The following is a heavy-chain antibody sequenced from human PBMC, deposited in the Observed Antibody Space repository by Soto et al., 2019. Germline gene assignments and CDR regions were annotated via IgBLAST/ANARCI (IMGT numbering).Heavy chain of an antibody. D-gene: IGHD3-16*01. Sequence: SETLSLTCAVSGASVRSYHWSFLRQPAGKGLEWIGRIQHTGNTNYNPSLKSRVTMSADTSKNQISLKMTSVTAADTAVYFCAKDVSSRRWFDPWGQGVRVTVSS. CDR2: IQHTGNT. V-gene: IGHV4-4*07. J-gene: IGHJ5*02. CDR3: AKDVSSRRWFDP. CDR1: GASVRSYH.